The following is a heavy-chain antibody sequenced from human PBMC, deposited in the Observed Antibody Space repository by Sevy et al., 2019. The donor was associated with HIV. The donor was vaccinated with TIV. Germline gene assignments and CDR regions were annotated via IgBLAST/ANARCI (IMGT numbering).Heavy chain of an antibody. CDR1: GYSFTSYW. D-gene: IGHD6-6*01. CDR3: ARVDSSSKRRVYFDY. CDR2: IYPGDSDT. Sequence: GESLKISCKGSGYSFTSYWIVWVRQMPGKGLEWMGIIYPGDSDTRYSPSFQGQVTISADKSISTAYLQWSSLKASDTAMYYCARVDSSSKRRVYFDYWGQGTLVTVSS. J-gene: IGHJ4*02. V-gene: IGHV5-51*01.